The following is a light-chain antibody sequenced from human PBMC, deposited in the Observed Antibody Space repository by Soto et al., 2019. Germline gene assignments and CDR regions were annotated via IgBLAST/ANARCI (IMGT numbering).Light chain of an antibody. CDR1: QSVSSN. CDR3: QQYNNWPPWT. V-gene: IGKV3-15*01. J-gene: IGKJ1*01. Sequence: EIVLTQSPGTLSLSPGERATLSCRASQSVSSNLAWHQQKPGQAPRILMYDASNRATGISDRFSGSGSGTEFTLTISRLQSEDFAVYYCQQYNNWPPWTFGQGTKVDIK. CDR2: DAS.